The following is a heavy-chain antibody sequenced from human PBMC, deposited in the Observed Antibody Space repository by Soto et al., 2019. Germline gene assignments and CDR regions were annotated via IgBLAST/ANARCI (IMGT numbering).Heavy chain of an antibody. J-gene: IGHJ6*02. D-gene: IGHD6-13*01. CDR1: GFTFSRYW. CDR2: IKQDESEK. V-gene: IGHV3-7*03. CDR3: ARVCSSSWYRCVSDDGMDV. Sequence: EVQLVESGGGLVQPGGSLRLSCAASGFTFSRYWMSWVRQAPGKGLEWVANIKQDESEKYYVDSVKGRFTISRDNAKNSLYLQMNSLRAEDTAVYYCARVCSSSWYRCVSDDGMDVWGQGPTVTVSS.